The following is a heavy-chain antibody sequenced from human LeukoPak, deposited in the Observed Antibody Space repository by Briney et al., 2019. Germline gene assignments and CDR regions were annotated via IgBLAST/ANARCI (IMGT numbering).Heavy chain of an antibody. V-gene: IGHV4-39*01. D-gene: IGHD4-17*01. Sequence: SETLSLTCTVSGGSISSSSYYWGWIRQPPGKGLEWIGSIYYSGSTYHNPSLKSRVTISVDTSKNQFSLKLSSVTAADTAVYYCARHKPLYGDYEDYWGQGTLVTVSS. CDR1: GGSISSSSYY. CDR3: ARHKPLYGDYEDY. J-gene: IGHJ4*02. CDR2: IYYSGST.